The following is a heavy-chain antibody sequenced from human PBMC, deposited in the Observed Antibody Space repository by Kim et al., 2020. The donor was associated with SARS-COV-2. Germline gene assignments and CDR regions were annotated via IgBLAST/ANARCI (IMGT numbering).Heavy chain of an antibody. D-gene: IGHD2-15*01. CDR1: GLSFSDRY. V-gene: IGHV3-72*01. Sequence: GGSLRFSCAASGLSFSDRYMDWVRQAPGKGLEWVGRIRDKVNSYTTEYAASVKGRFTISRDDSRSSLYLQMNSLKTDDTALYHCAALGYCSGCNCREDDYXXQGTLVTVSS. CDR2: IRDKVNSYTT. J-gene: IGHJ4*02. CDR3: AALGYCSGCNCREDDY.